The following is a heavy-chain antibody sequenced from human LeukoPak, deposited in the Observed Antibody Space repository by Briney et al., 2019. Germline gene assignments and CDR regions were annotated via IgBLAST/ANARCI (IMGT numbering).Heavy chain of an antibody. CDR2: IYYSGST. Sequence: PSETLSLTCTVSGGSISSSSYYWGWIRQPPGKGLEWIVSIYYSGSTYYNPSLKSRVTISVDTSKNQFSLKLSSVTAADTAVYYCARVTYYYDSSGPYYFDYWGQGTLVTVSS. V-gene: IGHV4-39*01. J-gene: IGHJ4*02. D-gene: IGHD3-22*01. CDR3: ARVTYYYDSSGPYYFDY. CDR1: GGSISSSSYY.